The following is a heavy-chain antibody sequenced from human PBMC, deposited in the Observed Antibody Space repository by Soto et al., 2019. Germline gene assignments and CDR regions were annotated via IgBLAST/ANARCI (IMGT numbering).Heavy chain of an antibody. D-gene: IGHD6-6*01. V-gene: IGHV6-1*01. CDR1: GDSVSSNSAA. CDR2: TYYRSKWYN. CDR3: ARDQLVRGLTDAYYGMDX. J-gene: IGHJ6*02. Sequence: QTLSLTCAISGDSVSSNSAAWNWIRQSPSRGLEWLGSTYYRSKWYNEYAVSVKSRININPDTSPNQFSLQLNAVTPEDTAVYYCARDQLVRGLTDAYYGMDXWGQGTSVTVS.